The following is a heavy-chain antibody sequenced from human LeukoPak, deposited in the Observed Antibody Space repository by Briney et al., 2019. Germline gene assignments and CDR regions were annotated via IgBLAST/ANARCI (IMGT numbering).Heavy chain of an antibody. Sequence: SETLSLTCTVSGGSISDHYWSWIRQPPGKGLEWIGYFYYSGSPRYNPSLKSRVTISVDTSKNQFSLKLTSVSAAGAAVYYCARHYYGDVYYFDFWGQGTLVTVSS. CDR3: ARHYYGDVYYFDF. D-gene: IGHD4-17*01. CDR2: FYYSGSP. J-gene: IGHJ4*02. V-gene: IGHV4-59*08. CDR1: GGSISDHY.